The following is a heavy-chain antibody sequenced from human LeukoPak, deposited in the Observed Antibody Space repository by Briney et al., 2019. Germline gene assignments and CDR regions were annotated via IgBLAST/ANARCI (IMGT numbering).Heavy chain of an antibody. Sequence: GGSLRLSCAASGFTFSRYAMTWVRQAPGKGLEWVAFISGTGDNTYYADSVKGRLTIFRDNSKSTLHLQMNSLRAEDTAVYYCARGGPVAATHKYFQHWGQGTLVTVSS. CDR2: ISGTGDNT. J-gene: IGHJ1*01. CDR3: ARGGPVAATHKYFQH. V-gene: IGHV3-23*01. D-gene: IGHD6-19*01. CDR1: GFTFSRYA.